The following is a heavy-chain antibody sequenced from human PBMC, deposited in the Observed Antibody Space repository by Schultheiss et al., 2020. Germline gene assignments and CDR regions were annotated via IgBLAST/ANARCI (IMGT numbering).Heavy chain of an antibody. CDR1: GGSISSSSYY. CDR3: ASGGFVVLPGYKPSYYYYGLDV. J-gene: IGHJ6*02. V-gene: IGHV4-39*07. Sequence: SETLSLTCTVSGGSISSSSYYWSWIRQPPGKGLEWIGEINHVGRTNYNPSLKSRVTLSLDTSKSQLSLKLSSVTAADTAVYYCASGGFVVLPGYKPSYYYYGLDVWGQGTTVTVSS. CDR2: INHVGRT. D-gene: IGHD2-2*01.